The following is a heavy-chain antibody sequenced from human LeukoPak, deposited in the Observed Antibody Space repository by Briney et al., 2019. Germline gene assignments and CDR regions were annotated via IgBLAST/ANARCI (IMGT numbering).Heavy chain of an antibody. Sequence: GESLKISCKGSGYSFTSYWLGRVRQMPGKGLEWMGIIYPGDSDTRYSPSFQGQVTISADKSISTAYLQWSSLKASDTAMYYCARLEPYDSSGYAFDIWGQGTMVTVSS. CDR1: GYSFTSYW. CDR3: ARLEPYDSSGYAFDI. D-gene: IGHD3-22*01. CDR2: IYPGDSDT. J-gene: IGHJ3*02. V-gene: IGHV5-51*01.